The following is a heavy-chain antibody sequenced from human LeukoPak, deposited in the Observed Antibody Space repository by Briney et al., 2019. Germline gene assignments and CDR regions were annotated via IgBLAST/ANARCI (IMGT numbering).Heavy chain of an antibody. V-gene: IGHV3-23*01. Sequence: GGSLRLSCAASGFTFSTYAMSWVRRPPGKGLEWVAAISGSGGSTYYADSVKGRFTISRDNSKNTLYMQMNSLRAEDTAVYYCAKSSSGWYKWSDPWGQGTLVTVSS. J-gene: IGHJ5*02. CDR3: AKSSSGWYKWSDP. D-gene: IGHD6-19*01. CDR1: GFTFSTYA. CDR2: ISGSGGST.